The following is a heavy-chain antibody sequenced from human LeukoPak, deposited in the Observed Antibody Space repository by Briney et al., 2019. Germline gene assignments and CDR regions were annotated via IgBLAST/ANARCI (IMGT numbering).Heavy chain of an antibody. V-gene: IGHV3-74*01. CDR2: INSDGSST. CDR1: GFTFSSYW. CDR3: ARVRSGGWFYFDY. Sequence: GGCLRLSCAASGFTFSSYWMHWVRQAPGKGLVWVSRINSDGSSTSYAGSVKGRFTISRDNVKNTLYLQMNSLRAEDTAVYYCARVRSGGWFYFDYWGQGTLVTVSS. D-gene: IGHD6-19*01. J-gene: IGHJ4*02.